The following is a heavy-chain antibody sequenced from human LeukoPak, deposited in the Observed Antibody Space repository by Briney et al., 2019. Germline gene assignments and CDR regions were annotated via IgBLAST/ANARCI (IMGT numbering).Heavy chain of an antibody. CDR1: GFTFSSYA. Sequence: PGGSLRLSCAASGFTFSSYAMSWVRQAPGKGLEWVSAISGSGGSTYYADSVKGRFTISRDNSKNTLYLQMNSLRAEDTAVYYCAKDLSYGSSGYRSDYWGQGTLVTVSS. V-gene: IGHV3-23*01. D-gene: IGHD3-22*01. J-gene: IGHJ4*02. CDR2: ISGSGGST. CDR3: AKDLSYGSSGYRSDY.